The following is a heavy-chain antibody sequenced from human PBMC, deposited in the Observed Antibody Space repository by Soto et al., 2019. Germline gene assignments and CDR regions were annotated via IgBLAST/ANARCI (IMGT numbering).Heavy chain of an antibody. J-gene: IGHJ4*02. Sequence: SVKVSCKASGFTFTSSAVQWVRQARGQRLEWIGWIVVGSGNTNYAQKFQERVTITRDMSTSTAYMELSSLRSEDTAVYYCAAEGIVGATDFDYWGQGTLVTVSS. V-gene: IGHV1-58*01. CDR3: AAEGIVGATDFDY. CDR1: GFTFTSSA. D-gene: IGHD1-26*01. CDR2: IVVGSGNT.